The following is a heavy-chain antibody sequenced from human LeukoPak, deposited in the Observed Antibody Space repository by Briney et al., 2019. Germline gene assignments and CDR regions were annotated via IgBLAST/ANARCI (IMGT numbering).Heavy chain of an antibody. Sequence: PGGSLRLSCAASGFTFDDYAMHWVRQAPGEGREWVSLIRGDGVSTYYADSVKGRFTISRDNNKNSLYLQMNSLRTEDTAFYYCAKDIGGYSYAADYWGQGTLVTVSS. V-gene: IGHV3-43*02. D-gene: IGHD5-18*01. CDR1: GFTFDDYA. CDR2: IRGDGVST. J-gene: IGHJ4*02. CDR3: AKDIGGYSYAADY.